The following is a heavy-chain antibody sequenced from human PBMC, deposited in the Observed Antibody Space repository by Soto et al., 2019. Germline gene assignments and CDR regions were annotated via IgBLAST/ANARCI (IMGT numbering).Heavy chain of an antibody. CDR2: IYYSGST. D-gene: IGHD7-27*01. CDR3: ARDKTGNFDY. Sequence: SETLSLTCTVSGGSISSYYWSWIRQPPGKGLEWIGYIYYSGSTNYNPSLKSRVTISVDTSKNQFSLKLSSVTAADTAVYYCARDKTGNFDYWGQGTLVTVSS. CDR1: GGSISSYY. J-gene: IGHJ4*02. V-gene: IGHV4-59*01.